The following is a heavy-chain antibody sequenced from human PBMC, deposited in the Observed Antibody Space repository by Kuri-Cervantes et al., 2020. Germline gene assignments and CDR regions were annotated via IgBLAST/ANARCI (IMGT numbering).Heavy chain of an antibody. V-gene: IGHV1-69*05. J-gene: IGHJ4*02. CDR2: IIPIFGTA. Sequence: SVKVSCKASGGTFSSYAISWVRQAPGQGLEWMGGIIPIFGTANYAQKFQGRVTITTDESTSTAYMELSSLRSEDTAVYYCAIFRGGFGESPWDSWGQGTLVTVSS. CDR3: AIFRGGFGESPWDS. D-gene: IGHD3-10*01. CDR1: GGTFSSYA.